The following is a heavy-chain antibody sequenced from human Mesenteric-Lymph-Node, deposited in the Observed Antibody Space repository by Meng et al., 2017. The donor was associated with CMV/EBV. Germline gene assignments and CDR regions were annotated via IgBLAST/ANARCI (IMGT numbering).Heavy chain of an antibody. Sequence: SETLSLTCSVSGGSISTSSYYWGWIRQPPGKGLEWIGNIYYSGSTYYNPSLKSRVTISVDTSKNHFSLNLNSVTAADTAVYFCARVAQYSYGPGYFDYWGQGTLVTVSS. CDR1: GGSISTSSYY. CDR3: ARVAQYSYGPGYFDY. V-gene: IGHV4-39*01. CDR2: IYYSGST. J-gene: IGHJ4*02. D-gene: IGHD5-18*01.